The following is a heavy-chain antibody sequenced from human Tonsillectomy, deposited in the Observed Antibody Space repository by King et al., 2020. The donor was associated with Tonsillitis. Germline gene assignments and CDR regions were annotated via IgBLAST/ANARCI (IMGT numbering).Heavy chain of an antibody. Sequence: TLKESGPVLVKPTETLTLTCTVSGFSLSNARMGVSWIRQPPGKALEWLAHIFSNDQKSYSTSLKRRLTLSKDTSKSQVVLSMTNMDPVDTATYYFARIPKPYDYGWGTYRQKYYYDRDVWGQGTTVTVSS. D-gene: IGHD3-16*02. CDR1: GFSLSNARMG. CDR3: ARIPKPYDYGWGTYRQKYYYDRDV. CDR2: IFSNDQK. J-gene: IGHJ6*02. V-gene: IGHV2-26*01.